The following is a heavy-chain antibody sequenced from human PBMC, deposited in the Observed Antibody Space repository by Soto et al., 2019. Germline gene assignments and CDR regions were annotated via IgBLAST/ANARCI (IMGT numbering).Heavy chain of an antibody. CDR2: VIPIFGTA. J-gene: IGHJ6*02. V-gene: IGHV1-69*01. Sequence: QVQLVQSGAEVKKPGSSVKVSCKASGGTFSSYAISWVRQAPGQGLEWMGGVIPIFGTANYAQKLQGRVTITADESTSTAYMELSSLRSEDTAVYYCARQKDFWSGYFNYYGMDVWGQGTTVTVSS. D-gene: IGHD3-3*01. CDR3: ARQKDFWSGYFNYYGMDV. CDR1: GGTFSSYA.